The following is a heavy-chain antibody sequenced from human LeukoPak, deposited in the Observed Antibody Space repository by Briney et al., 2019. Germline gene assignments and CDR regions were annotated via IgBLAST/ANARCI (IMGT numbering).Heavy chain of an antibody. CDR3: AGDVDTTSY. D-gene: IGHD5-18*01. CDR2: INHSGST. CDR1: GGSFSGYY. Sequence: KPSETLSLTCAVYGGSFSGYYWNWIRQPPGKGLEWIGEINHSGSTNYNPSLKSRVTISVDTSKNQFSLKLSSVTAADTAVYYCAGDVDTTSYWGQGTLVTVSS. J-gene: IGHJ4*02. V-gene: IGHV4-34*01.